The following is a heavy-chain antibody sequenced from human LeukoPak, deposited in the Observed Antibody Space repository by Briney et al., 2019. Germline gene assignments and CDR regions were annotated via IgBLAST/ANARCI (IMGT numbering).Heavy chain of an antibody. CDR1: GGSVSRGDYY. J-gene: IGHJ4*02. Sequence: SQTLSLTCTVSGGSVSRGDYYWSWIRQSPGTGLEWIGYVYYSGSPYYNPSLKSRVFISVHTSKNQFSLNLSSVTAADTAVYYCAIFASGGTRIDSWGQGTLVTVSS. V-gene: IGHV4-30-4*08. D-gene: IGHD2-15*01. CDR3: AIFASGGTRIDS. CDR2: VYYSGSP.